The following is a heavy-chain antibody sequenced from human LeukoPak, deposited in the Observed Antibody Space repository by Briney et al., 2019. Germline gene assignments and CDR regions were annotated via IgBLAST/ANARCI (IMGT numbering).Heavy chain of an antibody. J-gene: IGHJ5*02. CDR2: IYYSGST. CDR3: ARGLPRKHFGVVIMQNNWFDP. CDR1: GGSISSSSYY. D-gene: IGHD3-3*01. Sequence: SETLSLTCTVSGGSISSSSYYWGWIRQPPGKGLEWIGSIYYSGSTYYNPSLKSRVTISVDTSKNQFSLKLSSVTAADTAVYYCARGLPRKHFGVVIMQNNWFDPWGQGTLVTVSS. V-gene: IGHV4-39*07.